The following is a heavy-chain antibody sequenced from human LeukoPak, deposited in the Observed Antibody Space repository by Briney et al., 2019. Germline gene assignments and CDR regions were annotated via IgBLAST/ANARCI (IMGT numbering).Heavy chain of an antibody. J-gene: IGHJ3*02. CDR1: GGTFSSYA. D-gene: IGHD6-13*01. CDR2: IIPIFGTA. V-gene: IGHV1-69*06. CDR3: ASKTLSSWSLDAFDI. Sequence: PWASVKVSCKASGGTFSSYAISWVRQAPGQGLEWMGGIIPIFGTANYAQKFQGRVTITADKSTSTAYMELSSLRSEDTAVYYCASKTLSSWSLDAFDIWGQGTMVTVSS.